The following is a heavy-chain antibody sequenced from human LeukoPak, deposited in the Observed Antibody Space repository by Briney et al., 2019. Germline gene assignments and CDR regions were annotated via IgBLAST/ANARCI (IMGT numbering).Heavy chain of an antibody. D-gene: IGHD6-13*01. J-gene: IGHJ6*03. CDR3: AKDRGIAAAGKSYYYMDV. CDR2: IYYSGST. Sequence: PSETLSLTCTVSGGSISSYYWSWIRQPPGKGLEYIGYIYYSGSTNYNPSLKSRVTISVDTSKNQFSLKLSSVTAADTAVFYCAKDRGIAAAGKSYYYMDVWGKGTTVTVSS. CDR1: GGSISSYY. V-gene: IGHV4-59*01.